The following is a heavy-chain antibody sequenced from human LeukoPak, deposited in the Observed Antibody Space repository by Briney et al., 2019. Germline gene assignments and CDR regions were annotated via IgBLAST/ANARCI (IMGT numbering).Heavy chain of an antibody. Sequence: SETLSLTCTVSGVSSSSSYWSWIRQPPGKGLEWIGYIFYTGDSNHNPSFKSRVSISLDTSKDQISLKLYSVTAADTAVYYCARDKEVRGVIRTFYYGMDVWGQGTTVTVSS. CDR3: ARDKEVRGVIRTFYYGMDV. CDR1: GVSSSSSY. V-gene: IGHV4-59*12. CDR2: IFYTGDS. D-gene: IGHD3-10*01. J-gene: IGHJ6*02.